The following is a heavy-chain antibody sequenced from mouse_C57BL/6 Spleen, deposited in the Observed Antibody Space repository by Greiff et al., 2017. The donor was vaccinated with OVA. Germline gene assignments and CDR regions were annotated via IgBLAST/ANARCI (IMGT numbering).Heavy chain of an antibody. CDR3: ARGGYGYAMDY. Sequence: QVQLQQPGAELVKPGASVKMSCKASGYTFTSYWITWVKQRPGQGLEWIGDIYPGSGSTNYNEKFKSKATLTIDTSSSTAYMQLSSLTSEDSAVYYCARGGYGYAMDYWGQGTSVTVSS. V-gene: IGHV1-55*01. CDR2: IYPGSGST. D-gene: IGHD2-2*01. CDR1: GYTFTSYW. J-gene: IGHJ4*01.